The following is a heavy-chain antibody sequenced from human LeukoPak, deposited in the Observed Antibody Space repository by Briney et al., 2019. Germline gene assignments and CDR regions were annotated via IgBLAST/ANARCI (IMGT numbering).Heavy chain of an antibody. V-gene: IGHV3-48*04. D-gene: IGHD6-19*01. CDR2: ISSSGSTI. Sequence: GGSLRLSCAASGFTFSSYSMNWVRQAPGKGLEWVSYISSSGSTIYYADSVKGRFTISRDNAKNSLYLQMNSLRAEDTAVYYCARDPHSSGWSGSPYWGQGTLVTVSS. CDR1: GFTFSSYS. J-gene: IGHJ4*02. CDR3: ARDPHSSGWSGSPY.